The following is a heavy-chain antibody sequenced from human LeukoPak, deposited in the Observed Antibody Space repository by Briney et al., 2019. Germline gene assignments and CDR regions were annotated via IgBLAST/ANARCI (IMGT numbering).Heavy chain of an antibody. D-gene: IGHD6-25*01. V-gene: IGHV5-51*01. CDR2: IYPGDSDT. J-gene: IGHJ3*02. CDR1: GYSFTNYW. CDR3: GRIPAAGSLKGAFDI. Sequence: GESLKISCKGSGYSFTNYWIGWVRQMPGKGLGWMGIIYPGDSDTTYSPSFQGQVTISADKSISTAYLQWSSLKASDTAMYYCGRIPAAGSLKGAFDIWGQGTMVTVSS.